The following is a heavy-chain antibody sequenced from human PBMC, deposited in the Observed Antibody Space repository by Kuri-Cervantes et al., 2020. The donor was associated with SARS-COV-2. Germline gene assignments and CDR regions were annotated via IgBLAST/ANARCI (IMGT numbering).Heavy chain of an antibody. J-gene: IGHJ5*02. CDR1: GFTVSSNE. V-gene: IGHV3-9*01. Sequence: GGSLRLSCAATGFTVSSNEMSWVRQAPGKGLEWVSGISWNSGSIGYADSVKGRFTISRDNAKNSLYLQMNSLRAEDTAVYYCARAYSGSYYSWFDPWGQGTLVTVSS. D-gene: IGHD1-26*01. CDR2: ISWNSGSI. CDR3: ARAYSGSYYSWFDP.